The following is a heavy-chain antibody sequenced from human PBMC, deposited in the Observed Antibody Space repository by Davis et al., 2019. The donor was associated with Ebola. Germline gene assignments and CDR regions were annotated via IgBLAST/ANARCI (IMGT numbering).Heavy chain of an antibody. CDR3: ARGGTFYGP. J-gene: IGHJ5*02. CDR1: GVSFSGYY. CDR2: INHIGIT. D-gene: IGHD2/OR15-2a*01. Sequence: PSETLSLTCAVSGVSFSGYYWSWIRQAPGQGLEWLGQINHIGITNYNPSLKSRVIISIDTSKNQFFLNVNSVTAADTAVYYCARGGTFYGPWGQGSLVSVSS. V-gene: IGHV4-34*01.